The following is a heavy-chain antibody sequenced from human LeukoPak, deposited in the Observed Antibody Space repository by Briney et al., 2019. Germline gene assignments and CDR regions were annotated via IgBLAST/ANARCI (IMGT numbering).Heavy chain of an antibody. V-gene: IGHV1-2*02. J-gene: IGHJ4*02. CDR1: GYTFTGYY. CDR3: ARDPDIVVPPDY. Sequence: ASVKVSCKASGYTFTGYYMHWVRQAPGQGLEWMGWINPNSGGTNYARKFQGRVTMTRDTSISTAYMELSRLRSDDTAVYYCARDPDIVVPPDYWGQGTLVTVSS. CDR2: INPNSGGT. D-gene: IGHD2-2*01.